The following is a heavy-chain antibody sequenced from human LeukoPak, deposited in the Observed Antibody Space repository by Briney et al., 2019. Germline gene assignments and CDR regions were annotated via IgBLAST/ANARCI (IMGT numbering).Heavy chain of an antibody. CDR2: INHSGST. CDR1: GGSFSGYY. Sequence: SETLSLTCAVYGGSFSGYYWSWIRQPPGKGLEWIGEINHSGSTNYNPSLKSRVTISVDTSKNQFSLKLSSVTAADTAVYYCASVEDDSSGYPYGMDVWGQGTTVTVSS. CDR3: ASVEDDSSGYPYGMDV. J-gene: IGHJ6*02. V-gene: IGHV4-34*01. D-gene: IGHD3-22*01.